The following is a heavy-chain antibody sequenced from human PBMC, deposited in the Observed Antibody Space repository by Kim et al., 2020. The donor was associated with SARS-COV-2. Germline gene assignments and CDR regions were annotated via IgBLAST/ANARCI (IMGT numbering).Heavy chain of an antibody. V-gene: IGHV1-3*01. Sequence: ASVKVSCKASGYTFTSYAMHWVRQAPGQRLEWMGWINAGNGNTKYSQKFQGRVTITRDTSASTAYMELSSLRSEDTAVYYCARERGYYDILTGIADDAFDIWGQGTMVTVSS. D-gene: IGHD3-9*01. CDR1: GYTFTSYA. CDR3: ARERGYYDILTGIADDAFDI. J-gene: IGHJ3*02. CDR2: INAGNGNT.